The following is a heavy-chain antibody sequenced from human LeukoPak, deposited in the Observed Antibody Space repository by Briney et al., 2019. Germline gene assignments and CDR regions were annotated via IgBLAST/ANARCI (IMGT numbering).Heavy chain of an antibody. D-gene: IGHD3-9*01. CDR2: INTNIGNP. CDR3: ARDPKLRLFDGFEVRPESDDYYYYMDV. V-gene: IGHV7-4-1*02. J-gene: IGHJ6*03. CDR1: GYTFSSYA. Sequence: GASVKVSCKASGYTFSSYAISWVRQAPGQGLEWMGWINTNIGNPAYAQGFTGRFAFSFDTSVSTAYLEISSLKTEDTAVYYCARDPKLRLFDGFEVRPESDDYYYYMDVWGKGTTVIVSS.